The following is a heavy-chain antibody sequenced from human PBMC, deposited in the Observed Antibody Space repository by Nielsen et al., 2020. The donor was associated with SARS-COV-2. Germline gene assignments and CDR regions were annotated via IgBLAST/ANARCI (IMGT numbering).Heavy chain of an antibody. CDR2: IWYDGSNK. D-gene: IGHD2-2*01. Sequence: GESLKISCAASGFTFSSYGMHWVRQAPGKGLEWVAVIWYDGSNKYYADSVKGRFTISRDNSKNTLYLQMNSLRAEDTAVYYCARVEDIVVVPAERGMDVWGQGTTVTVSS. V-gene: IGHV3-33*01. CDR1: GFTFSSYG. CDR3: ARVEDIVVVPAERGMDV. J-gene: IGHJ6*02.